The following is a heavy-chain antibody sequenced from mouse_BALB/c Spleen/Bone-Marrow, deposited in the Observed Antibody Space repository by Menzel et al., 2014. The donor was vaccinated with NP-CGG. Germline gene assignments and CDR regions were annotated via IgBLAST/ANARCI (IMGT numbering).Heavy chain of an antibody. CDR1: GYAFTNYL. D-gene: IGHD4-1*01. CDR3: ARCLTGTSAMDY. Sequence: VQLQQSGAELVRPGTSVKVSCKASGYAFTNYLIDWVKQRPGQGLEWIGVINPGSGGTNYNEKFKAKATLTADKSSSTAYMQLNSLTSDDSAVYFCARCLTGTSAMDYWGQGTSVTVSS. J-gene: IGHJ4*01. V-gene: IGHV1-54*01. CDR2: INPGSGGT.